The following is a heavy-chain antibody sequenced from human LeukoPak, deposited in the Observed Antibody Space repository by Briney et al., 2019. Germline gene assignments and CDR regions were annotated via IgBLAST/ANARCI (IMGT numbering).Heavy chain of an antibody. CDR1: GYSISSAYF. Sequence: SETLSLTCAVSGYSISSAYFWGWVRQPPGQGLEWLATIYHSGSTSYNPALRGRVSVSIDTSGNQFSLKLTSVTAADTAMYFCARGENYSGSGIFDFWGQGTLVPVSS. J-gene: IGHJ4*02. V-gene: IGHV4-38-2*01. D-gene: IGHD3-10*01. CDR2: IYHSGST. CDR3: ARGENYSGSGIFDF.